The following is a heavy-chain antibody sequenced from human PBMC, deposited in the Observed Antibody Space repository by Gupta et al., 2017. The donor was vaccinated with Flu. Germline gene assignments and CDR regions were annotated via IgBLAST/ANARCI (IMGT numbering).Heavy chain of an antibody. CDR2: VGYSGNT. J-gene: IGHJ4*02. V-gene: IGHV4-39*01. CDR1: GGSISDTSYY. CDR3: ARRITYGKTFDY. Sequence: QLQLQESGPGLVKPSETLSLICTVSGGSISDTSYYWGWIRQPPGKGLEWIGNVGYSGNTFYNPSPKSRVTISVDTSKNQFSLKLSSVTAADTAVYYCARRITYGKTFDYWGQGSLVTVSS. D-gene: IGHD2/OR15-2a*01.